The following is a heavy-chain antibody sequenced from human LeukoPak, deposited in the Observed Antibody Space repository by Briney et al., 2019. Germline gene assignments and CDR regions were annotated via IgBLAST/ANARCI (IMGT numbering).Heavy chain of an antibody. Sequence: GGPLRLSCAASGFTFSSYAMSWVRQAPGKGLEWVSAISGSGGSTYYADSVKGRFTISRDNSKNTLYLQMNSLRAEDTAVYYCAKHLFGSSWYFFFDYWGQGTLVTVSS. CDR1: GFTFSSYA. CDR3: AKHLFGSSWYFFFDY. CDR2: ISGSGGST. V-gene: IGHV3-23*01. D-gene: IGHD6-13*01. J-gene: IGHJ4*02.